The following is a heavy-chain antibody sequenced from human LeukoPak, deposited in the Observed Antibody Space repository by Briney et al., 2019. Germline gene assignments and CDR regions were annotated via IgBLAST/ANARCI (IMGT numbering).Heavy chain of an antibody. V-gene: IGHV4-30-4*08. D-gene: IGHD2-2*01. CDR2: IYYSGST. J-gene: IGHJ4*02. CDR1: GGSISAGGYY. Sequence: SSETLSLTCTVSGGSISAGGYYWSWIRQPPGKGLEWIGYIYYSGSTYYNPSLKSRVTISVDTSKNQFSRKLSYVTAADTAAYYCARDRSRYCSSTSCSYFDYWGQGTLVTVSS. CDR3: ARDRSRYCSSTSCSYFDY.